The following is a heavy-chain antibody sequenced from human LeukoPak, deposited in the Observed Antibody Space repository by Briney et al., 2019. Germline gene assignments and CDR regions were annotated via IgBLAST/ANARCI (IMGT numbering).Heavy chain of an antibody. V-gene: IGHV3-53*01. D-gene: IGHD3-10*01. CDR2: LYSGSDT. CDR1: GFTVSTKY. J-gene: IGHJ2*01. Sequence: GGSLRLSCAASGFTVSTKYMSWVRQAPGKGLEWVSILYSGSDTYYANSVKGRFTISRDSSKNILFLQMNDLRAEDTAVYYCARVGDHFHWYLDLWCRGALVTVSS. CDR3: ARVGDHFHWYLDL.